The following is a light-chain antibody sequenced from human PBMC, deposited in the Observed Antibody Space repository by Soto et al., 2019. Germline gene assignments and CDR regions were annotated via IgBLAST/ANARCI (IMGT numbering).Light chain of an antibody. J-gene: IGKJ2*02. CDR2: DVS. V-gene: IGKV1-5*01. CDR3: QQYDYSRT. CDR1: QSVSDS. Sequence: DIQMTQSPSTLSASVGDTVTITCRASQSVSDSLAWYQVKPGEAPKLLIFDVSNLETGVPSRFSGSGSGTEFSLTIRGLQPDDFATYYSQQYDYSRTFGQRTKMDIK.